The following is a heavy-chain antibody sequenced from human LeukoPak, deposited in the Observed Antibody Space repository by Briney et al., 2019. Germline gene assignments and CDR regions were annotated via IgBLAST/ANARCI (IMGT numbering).Heavy chain of an antibody. CDR1: GGSISSSSYY. V-gene: IGHV4-39*07. J-gene: IGHJ4*02. CDR3: ASGNDSSGYPDSEFDY. Sequence: ASETLSLTCTVSGGSISSSSYYWGWIRQPPGKGLEWIGSIYYSGSTYYNPSLKSRVTISVDTSKNQFSLKLSSVTAADTAVYYCASGNDSSGYPDSEFDYWGQGTLVTVSS. D-gene: IGHD3-22*01. CDR2: IYYSGST.